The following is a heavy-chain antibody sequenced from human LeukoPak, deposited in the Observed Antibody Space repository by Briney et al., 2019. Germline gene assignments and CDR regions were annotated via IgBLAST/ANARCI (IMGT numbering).Heavy chain of an antibody. V-gene: IGHV3-7*01. CDR2: INSDGSEG. CDR1: GFTFSGFW. D-gene: IGHD2-2*01. J-gene: IGHJ4*02. Sequence: GGSLRLSCAVSGFTFSGFWMSWSRQAPGKGLEWVASINSDGSEGYYADVVKGRFTISRDNAKNSLYLQINSLRAEDTAVYYCARSVPAADSGAFDYWGQGTLVTVSS. CDR3: ARSVPAADSGAFDY.